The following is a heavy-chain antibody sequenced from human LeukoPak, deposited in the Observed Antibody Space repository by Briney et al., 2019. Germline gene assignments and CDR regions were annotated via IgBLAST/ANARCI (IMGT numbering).Heavy chain of an antibody. CDR3: ARGGGRGSFDI. D-gene: IGHD3-16*01. CDR2: IYHSGST. J-gene: IGHJ3*02. Sequence: SETLSLTCTVSGYSISSGYYWGWIRQPPGKGLEWIGSIYHSGSTYYNPSLKSRVTISVDPSKNQFSLKLSSVTAADTAVYYCARGGGRGSFDIWGQGTMVTVSS. V-gene: IGHV4-38-2*02. CDR1: GYSISSGYY.